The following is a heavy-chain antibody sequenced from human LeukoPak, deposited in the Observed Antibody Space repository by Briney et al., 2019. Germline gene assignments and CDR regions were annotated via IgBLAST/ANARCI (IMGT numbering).Heavy chain of an antibody. Sequence: PGGSLRLSCAASGFTFSSYAMHWVRPAPGKGLEWVAVISYDGSNKYYADSVKGRFTISRDNSKNTLYLQMNSLRAEDTAVYYCARFSGEYYYDSSGYSGPDYWGQGTLVTVSS. J-gene: IGHJ4*02. CDR1: GFTFSSYA. D-gene: IGHD3-22*01. V-gene: IGHV3-30*04. CDR2: ISYDGSNK. CDR3: ARFSGEYYYDSSGYSGPDY.